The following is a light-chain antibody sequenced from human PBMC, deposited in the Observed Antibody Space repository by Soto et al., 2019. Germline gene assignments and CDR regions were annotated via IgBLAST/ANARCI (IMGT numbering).Light chain of an antibody. Sequence: QSVLTQPASVSGSPGQSITISCTGTSSDVGGYNYVSWYQQHPGKAPKLMIYDVSNRPSGVSNHFSGSKSGNTASLTISGLQAEDEADYYCSSYTGSSTYVVFGGGTKVTVL. CDR2: DVS. CDR1: SSDVGGYNY. J-gene: IGLJ2*01. CDR3: SSYTGSSTYVV. V-gene: IGLV2-14*01.